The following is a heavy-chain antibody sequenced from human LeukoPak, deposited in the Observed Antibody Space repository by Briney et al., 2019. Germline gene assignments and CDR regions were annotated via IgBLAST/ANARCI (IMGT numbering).Heavy chain of an antibody. CDR3: VMVAAGSESYWEGIDC. V-gene: IGHV3-23*01. J-gene: IGHJ4*02. CDR2: ISGSGGNT. Sequence: GGSLPVPHAASGPTLSNYLLRWVSQAPGKGLAWVSTISGSGGNTYYADSVKGRFTISRDNSKNTLYLQMNSLRAEDTAIFYCVMVAAGSESYWEGIDCWGKGVIVTASS. D-gene: IGHD3-10*01. CDR1: GPTLSNYL.